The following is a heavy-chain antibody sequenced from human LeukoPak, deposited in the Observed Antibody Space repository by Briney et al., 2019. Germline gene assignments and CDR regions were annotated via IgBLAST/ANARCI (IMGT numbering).Heavy chain of an antibody. CDR1: GYTFTGYY. J-gene: IGHJ5*02. CDR3: AREFGIAARRRGSSFDP. Sequence: AASVKLSCKASGYTFTGYYMHWVRQAPGQGLEWMGWINPNSGGTNYAQKFQGRVTMTRDTSISTAYMELSRLRSDDTAVYYCAREFGIAARRRGSSFDPWGQGTLVTVSS. V-gene: IGHV1-2*02. D-gene: IGHD6-6*01. CDR2: INPNSGGT.